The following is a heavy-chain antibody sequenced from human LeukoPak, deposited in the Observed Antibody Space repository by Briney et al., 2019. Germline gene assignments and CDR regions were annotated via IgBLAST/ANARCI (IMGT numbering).Heavy chain of an antibody. CDR3: ARLSRNPGYSSGWPYFDY. CDR2: IYYSGST. Sequence: SETLSLTCTVSGGSISSSSYYWGWIRQPPGKGLGWIGSIYYSGSTYYNPSLKSRVTISVDTSKNQFSLKLSSVTAADTAVYYCARLSRNPGYSSGWPYFDYWGQGTLVTVSS. D-gene: IGHD6-19*01. CDR1: GGSISSSSYY. V-gene: IGHV4-39*01. J-gene: IGHJ4*02.